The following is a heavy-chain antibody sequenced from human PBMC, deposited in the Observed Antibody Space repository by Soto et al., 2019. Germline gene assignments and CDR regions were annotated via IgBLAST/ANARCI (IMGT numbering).Heavy chain of an antibody. Sequence: ASVKVSCKASGYTFTSYDINWVRQATGQGLEWMGWMNPNSGNTGYAQKFQGRVTMTRNTPISTAYMELSSLRSEDTAVYYCASGHIVATTLDYWGQGTLVTVSS. D-gene: IGHD5-12*01. CDR3: ASGHIVATTLDY. V-gene: IGHV1-8*01. CDR2: MNPNSGNT. J-gene: IGHJ4*02. CDR1: GYTFTSYD.